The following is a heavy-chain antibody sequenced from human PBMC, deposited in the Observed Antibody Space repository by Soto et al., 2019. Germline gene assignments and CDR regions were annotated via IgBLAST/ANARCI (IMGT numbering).Heavy chain of an antibody. J-gene: IGHJ4*02. V-gene: IGHV4-59*01. CDR1: GGSIISGY. D-gene: IGHD2-15*01. Sequence: QVQLQESGPGLVKPSETLSLTCTVSGGSIISGYWSWIRQPPGKGLERIGCISYSGNTNYNPTLKGRVTMSVDTPMTQFSLRLSSVTTADTAVYYCAGLRGYAGSPIDYWGQGTLVTVSS. CDR2: ISYSGNT. CDR3: AGLRGYAGSPIDY.